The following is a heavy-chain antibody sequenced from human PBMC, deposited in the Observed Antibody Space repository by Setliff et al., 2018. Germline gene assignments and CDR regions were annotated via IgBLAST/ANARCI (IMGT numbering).Heavy chain of an antibody. Sequence: SETLSLTCTVSGGSISSYYWSWIRQPPGKGLEWIGYVYTSGSTNYNPSLKSRVTISVDTSKNQFSLKLSSVTAADTAGYYCARSRWYKHDSSGYYYDHYYYYYMDVWGKGTPVTVSS. CDR1: GGSISSYY. J-gene: IGHJ6*03. D-gene: IGHD3-22*01. V-gene: IGHV4-4*08. CDR2: VYTSGST. CDR3: ARSRWYKHDSSGYYYDHYYYYYMDV.